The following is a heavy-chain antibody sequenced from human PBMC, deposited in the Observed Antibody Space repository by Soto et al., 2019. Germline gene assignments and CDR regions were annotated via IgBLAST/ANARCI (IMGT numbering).Heavy chain of an antibody. Sequence: SGPRLVNPTQTLTLTCTFSGFSLSTSGMCVSWIRQPPGKALEWLALIDWDDDKYYSTSLKTRLTISKDTSKNQVVLTMTNMDPVDTATYYCARIRKGSSGRGPYYYYYGMDVWGQGTTVTVSS. J-gene: IGHJ6*02. CDR2: IDWDDDK. D-gene: IGHD6-13*01. CDR3: ARIRKGSSGRGPYYYYYGMDV. V-gene: IGHV2-70*01. CDR1: GFSLSTSGMC.